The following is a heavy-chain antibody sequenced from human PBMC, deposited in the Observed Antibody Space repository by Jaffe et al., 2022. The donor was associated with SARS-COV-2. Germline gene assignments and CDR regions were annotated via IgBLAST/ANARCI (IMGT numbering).Heavy chain of an antibody. CDR2: IYYSGST. D-gene: IGHD5-12*01. CDR3: ARGVEDQMATEKPDWYFDL. V-gene: IGHV4-31*03. Sequence: QVQLQESGPGLVKPSQTLSLTCTVSGGSISSGGYYWSWIRQHPGKGLEWIGYIYYSGSTYYNPSLKSRVTISVDTSKNQFSLKLSSVTAADTAVYYCARGVEDQMATEKPDWYFDLWGRGTLVTVSS. CDR1: GGSISSGGYY. J-gene: IGHJ2*01.